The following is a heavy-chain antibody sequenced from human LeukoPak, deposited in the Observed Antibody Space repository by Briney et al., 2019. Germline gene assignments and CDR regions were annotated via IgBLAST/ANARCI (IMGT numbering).Heavy chain of an antibody. J-gene: IGHJ5*02. V-gene: IGHV1-8*01. CDR1: GYTFTSYD. Sequence: ASVNVSCKASGYTFTSYDINWVREATGPGVGGMGWMNPNSGNRGYAQKLQRRVTMTRNTSMSTAYMELSSLRSEDTAVYYCARNSKAYCDGDCFPRSCGQGTLVTVSS. CDR3: ARNSKAYCDGDCFPRS. CDR2: MNPNSGNR. D-gene: IGHD2-21*02.